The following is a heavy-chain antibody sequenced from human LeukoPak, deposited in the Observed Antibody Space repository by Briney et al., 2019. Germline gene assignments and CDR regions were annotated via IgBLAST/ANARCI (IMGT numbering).Heavy chain of an antibody. Sequence: GGSLRLSCAASGFTFSSYAMSWVRQAPGKALGWVSGISGSGGGTYYADSVKARFTISRDNSKNTLYLQMNSVRAEDTAVYFCANSQRSSWNYYFDHWGQGTLVTVSS. J-gene: IGHJ4*02. V-gene: IGHV3-23*01. D-gene: IGHD6-13*01. CDR2: ISGSGGGT. CDR1: GFTFSSYA. CDR3: ANSQRSSWNYYFDH.